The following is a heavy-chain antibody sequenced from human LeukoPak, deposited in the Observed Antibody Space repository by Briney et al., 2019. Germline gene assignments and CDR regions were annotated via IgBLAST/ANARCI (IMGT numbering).Heavy chain of an antibody. D-gene: IGHD3-10*01. CDR1: GGCISSYY. V-gene: IGHV4-4*07. CDR2: IYTSGST. J-gene: IGHJ3*02. Sequence: SETLSLTCTVSGGCISSYYWSWIRQPAGKGLEWIGRIYTSGSTNYNPSLKSRVTMSVDTSKNQFSLKLSSVTAADTAVYYCARVTLWFGEFPSDAFDIWGQGTMVTVSS. CDR3: ARVTLWFGEFPSDAFDI.